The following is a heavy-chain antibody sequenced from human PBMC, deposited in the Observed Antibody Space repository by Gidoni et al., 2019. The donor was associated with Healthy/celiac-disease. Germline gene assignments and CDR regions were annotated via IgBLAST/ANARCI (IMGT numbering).Heavy chain of an antibody. CDR2: IYPNSGGT. V-gene: IGHV1-2*04. Sequence: QVQLVQSGAEVKKPGASVKVSCKASGYTFTGYSMHWGRQAPGQGLAWMGWIYPNSGGTNYAQKFQGWVTMTRDTSISTAYMELSRLRSDDTAVYYCARGDYYGSGSYSGGDYYGMDVWGQGTTVTVSS. CDR1: GYTFTGYS. J-gene: IGHJ6*02. CDR3: ARGDYYGSGSYSGGDYYGMDV. D-gene: IGHD3-10*01.